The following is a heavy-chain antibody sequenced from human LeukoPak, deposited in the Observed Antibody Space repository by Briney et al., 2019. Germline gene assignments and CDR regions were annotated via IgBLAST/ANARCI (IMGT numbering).Heavy chain of an antibody. CDR3: ARVRDSSGWYGGDY. V-gene: IGHV4-61*01. J-gene: IGHJ4*02. CDR2: IYYSGST. D-gene: IGHD6-19*01. Sequence: SETLSLTCTVSGGSVSSGSYYWGWIRQPPGKGLEWIGYIYYSGSTNYNPSLKSRVTISVDTSKNQSSLKLSSVTAADTAVYYCARVRDSSGWYGGDYWGQGTLVTVSS. CDR1: GGSVSSGSYY.